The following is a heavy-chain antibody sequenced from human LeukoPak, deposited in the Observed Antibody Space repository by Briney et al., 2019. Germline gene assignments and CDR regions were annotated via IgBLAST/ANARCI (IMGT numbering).Heavy chain of an antibody. D-gene: IGHD3-22*01. Sequence: GGSLRLSCVVSGFTVSGNYMSWVRQAPGKGLEWVSVVYSGGSPYYADSVKGRFTISRDNSKNTLFLEMNSLRAEDTAVYYCARDSSGDYFDYWGQGTLVTVSS. CDR2: VYSGGSP. CDR1: GFTVSGNY. CDR3: ARDSSGDYFDY. V-gene: IGHV3-66*02. J-gene: IGHJ4*02.